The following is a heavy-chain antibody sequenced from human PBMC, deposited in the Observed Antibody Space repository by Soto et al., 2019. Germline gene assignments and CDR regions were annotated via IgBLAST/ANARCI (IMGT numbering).Heavy chain of an antibody. CDR2: INVGNGET. J-gene: IGHJ4*02. Sequence: QVRLVQSGAEVKKPGASVRVSCKTSGYIFSNYAIHWVRQAPGQRLEWMGWINVGNGETRYSPRLQGRVTITRDTSATTAYVDLSSLTSEDTAMYYCARDSMAAPGAYYEDWGQGTLVTVSS. D-gene: IGHD6-13*01. V-gene: IGHV1-3*01. CDR1: GYIFSNYA. CDR3: ARDSMAAPGAYYED.